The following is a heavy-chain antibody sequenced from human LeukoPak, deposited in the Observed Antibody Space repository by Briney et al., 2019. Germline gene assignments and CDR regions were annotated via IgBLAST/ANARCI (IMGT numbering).Heavy chain of an antibody. J-gene: IGHJ5*02. CDR1: GGSISSGSYD. Sequence: SETLSLTCTVSGGSISSGSYDWYWIRQPAGKGLEWIGHIYTSGTSNYNPSLRSRVTISVDTSKNQFSLKLTSVTAADTAVYYCARILEQWLVGCDPWGQGTLVTVSS. D-gene: IGHD6-19*01. CDR2: IYTSGTS. CDR3: ARILEQWLVGCDP. V-gene: IGHV4-61*09.